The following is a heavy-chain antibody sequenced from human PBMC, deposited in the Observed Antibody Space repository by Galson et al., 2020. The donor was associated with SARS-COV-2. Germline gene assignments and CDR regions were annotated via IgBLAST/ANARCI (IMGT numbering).Heavy chain of an antibody. CDR1: GFTFSSDR. CDR2: INGDGSST. J-gene: IGHJ6*02. CDR3: ARSVYRLDV. V-gene: IGHV3-74*01. Sequence: GESLKISCADSGFTFSSDRMHWVRQAPGKGLVWVSRINGDGSSTDYADSVEGRFTISRDNAKNTLYLQMNSLRAEDTAVYYCARSVYRLDVWGQGTTVTVSS.